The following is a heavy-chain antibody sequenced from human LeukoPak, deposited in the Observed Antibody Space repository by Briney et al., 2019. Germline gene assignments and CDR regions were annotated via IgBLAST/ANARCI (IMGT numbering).Heavy chain of an antibody. Sequence: PSETLSLTCAVYGGSFSGYYWSWIRQPPGKGLEWIGEINHSGSTNYNPSLKSRVTISVDTSKNQFSLKLSSVTAADTAVYYCARHTTGNWGQGTLVTVSS. D-gene: IGHD1-1*01. CDR2: INHSGST. CDR3: ARHTTGN. CDR1: GGSFSGYY. V-gene: IGHV4-34*01. J-gene: IGHJ4*02.